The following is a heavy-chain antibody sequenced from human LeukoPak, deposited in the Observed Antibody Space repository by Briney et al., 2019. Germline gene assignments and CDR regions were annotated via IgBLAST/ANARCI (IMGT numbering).Heavy chain of an antibody. J-gene: IGHJ4*02. V-gene: IGHV3-49*04. CDR2: IRSKAYGGTT. D-gene: IGHD3-16*01. CDR3: TREGRGSDAFDY. Sequence: GGSLRLSCAASGFTFSSYEMNWVRQAPGKGLEWVGFIRSKAYGGTTEYAASVKGRFTISRDDSRRIVYLQMNSLKTEDTAVYYCTREGRGSDAFDYWGQGTLVTVSS. CDR1: GFTFSSYE.